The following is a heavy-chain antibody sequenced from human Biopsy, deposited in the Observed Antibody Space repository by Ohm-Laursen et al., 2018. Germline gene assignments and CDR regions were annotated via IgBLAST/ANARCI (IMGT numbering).Heavy chain of an antibody. V-gene: IGHV1-46*01. Sequence: SVKVSCKASGNTFATYHIHWVRQAPGQGLEWMGVISPTGATTSFSQKFQGRITMTRDTSTGTVYMDLNSLGSEDTAVYYCARAGVGSDGTDSYYYGMDVWGPGTTVTVSS. D-gene: IGHD5-24*01. CDR2: ISPTGATT. J-gene: IGHJ6*02. CDR1: GNTFATYH. CDR3: ARAGVGSDGTDSYYYGMDV.